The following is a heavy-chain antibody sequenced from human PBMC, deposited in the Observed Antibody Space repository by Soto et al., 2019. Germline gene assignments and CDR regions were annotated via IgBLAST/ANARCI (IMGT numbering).Heavy chain of an antibody. CDR3: AAPSRYYDFWSGPYGMDV. Sequence: QMQLVQSGPEVKKPGTSVKVSCKASGFTFTSSAVQWVRQARGQRLEWIGWIVVGSGNTNYAQKFQERVTITRDMSTSTAYMELSSLRSEDTAVYYCAAPSRYYDFWSGPYGMDVWGQGTTVTVSS. J-gene: IGHJ6*02. CDR2: IVVGSGNT. D-gene: IGHD3-3*01. V-gene: IGHV1-58*01. CDR1: GFTFTSSA.